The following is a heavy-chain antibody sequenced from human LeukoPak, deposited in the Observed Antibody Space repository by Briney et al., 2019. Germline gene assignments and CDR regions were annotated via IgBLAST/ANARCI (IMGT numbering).Heavy chain of an antibody. CDR1: GFTFSSYG. CDR3: TRERYSYGYFLID. CDR2: IRYDGSNK. V-gene: IGHV3-30*02. Sequence: PGGSLRLSCAASGFTFSSYGMHWARQAPGKGLEWVAFIRYDGSNKYYADSVKGRFTISRDNSKNTLYLQMNSLKTEDTAVYYCTRERYSYGYFLIDWGQGTLVTVSS. D-gene: IGHD5-18*01. J-gene: IGHJ4*02.